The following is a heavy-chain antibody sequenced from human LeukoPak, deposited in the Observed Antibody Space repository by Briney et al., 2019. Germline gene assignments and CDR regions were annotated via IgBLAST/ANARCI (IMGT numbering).Heavy chain of an antibody. CDR1: GGSISSYY. D-gene: IGHD6-19*01. CDR3: AREGSSGFDY. J-gene: IGHJ4*02. Sequence: PSETLSLTCTVSGGSISSYYWSWIWQPPGKGLEWIGYIYYSGSTNYNPSLKSRVTISVDTSKNQFSLKLSSVTAADTAVYYCAREGSSGFDYWGQGTLVTVSS. CDR2: IYYSGST. V-gene: IGHV4-59*01.